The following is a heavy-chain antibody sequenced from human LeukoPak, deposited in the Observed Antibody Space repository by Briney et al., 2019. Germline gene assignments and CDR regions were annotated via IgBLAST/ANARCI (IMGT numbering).Heavy chain of an antibody. CDR3: ARGGAGGDFAFDY. CDR1: GGSFSGYY. D-gene: IGHD2-21*02. CDR2: INHSGST. Sequence: SETLSLTCAVYGGSFSGYYWSWIRQPPGKGLEWIGEINHSGSTNYNPSLKSRVTISVDTSKNQFSLKLSSVTAADTAMYYCARGGAGGDFAFDYWGQGTLVTVSS. V-gene: IGHV4-34*01. J-gene: IGHJ4*02.